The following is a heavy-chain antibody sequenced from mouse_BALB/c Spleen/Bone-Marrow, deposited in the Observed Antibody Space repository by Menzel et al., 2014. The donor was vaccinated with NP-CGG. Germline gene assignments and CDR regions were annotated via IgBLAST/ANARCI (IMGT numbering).Heavy chain of an antibody. J-gene: IGHJ4*01. Sequence: VQLQQSGAELVRPGTSVKVSCKASGYAFTNYLIEWVKRRSGQGLEGIEGIIPGSGGTNYNEKFKAKATLTADKSSSTAYMQLSSLTSDDSAVYFCARCLTGTSAMDYWGQGTSVTVSS. D-gene: IGHD4-1*01. V-gene: IGHV1-54*03. CDR3: ARCLTGTSAMDY. CDR2: IIPGSGGT. CDR1: GYAFTNYL.